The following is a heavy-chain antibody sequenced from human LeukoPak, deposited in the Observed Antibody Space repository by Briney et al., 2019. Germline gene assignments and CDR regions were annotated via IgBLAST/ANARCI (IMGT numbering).Heavy chain of an antibody. Sequence: ASVKVSCKASGYTFTSYYMHRVRQAPGQGLEWMGIINPSGGSTSYAQKFQGRVTMTSDTSTSTVYMEVSSLRSEDTALYYCGREYCSGGSCYSADYWGQGTLVTVSS. CDR3: GREYCSGGSCYSADY. J-gene: IGHJ4*02. D-gene: IGHD2-15*01. V-gene: IGHV1-46*01. CDR1: GYTFTSYY. CDR2: INPSGGST.